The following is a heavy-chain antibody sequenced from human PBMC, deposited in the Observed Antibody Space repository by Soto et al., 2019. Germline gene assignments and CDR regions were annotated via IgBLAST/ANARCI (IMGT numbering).Heavy chain of an antibody. J-gene: IGHJ4*02. V-gene: IGHV3-30*18. CDR3: AKSYSSSCPDY. CDR2: ISYDGSNK. Sequence: QVQLVESGGGVVQPGRSLRLSCAASGFTFSSYGMHWVRQAPGKGLEWVAVISYDGSNKYYADSVKGRFTISRDKSKNTLYLQMNSLRAEDTAVYYCAKSYSSSCPDYWGQGTLVTVSS. D-gene: IGHD6-13*01. CDR1: GFTFSSYG.